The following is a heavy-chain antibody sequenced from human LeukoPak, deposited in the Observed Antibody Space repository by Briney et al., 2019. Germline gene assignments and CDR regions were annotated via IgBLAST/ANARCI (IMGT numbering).Heavy chain of an antibody. CDR2: INPNSGGT. V-gene: IGHV1-2*02. Sequence: ASVKVSCKASGGTFSSYAISWVRQAPGQGLEWMGWINPNSGGTNYAQKFQGRVTMTRDTSISTAYMELSRLRSDDTAVYYCAREVGSSSGWYFRWFDPWGQGTLVTVSS. CDR3: AREVGSSSGWYFRWFDP. CDR1: GGTFSSYA. D-gene: IGHD6-19*01. J-gene: IGHJ5*02.